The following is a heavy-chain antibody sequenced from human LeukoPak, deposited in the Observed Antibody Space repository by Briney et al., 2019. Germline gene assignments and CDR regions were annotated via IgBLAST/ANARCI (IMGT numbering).Heavy chain of an antibody. D-gene: IGHD2-15*01. CDR2: ISQSGIA. CDR3: ARASVEHSIVAGDYFDY. J-gene: IGHJ4*02. CDR1: GYSINTAHY. Sequence: SETLSLTCAVSGYSINTAHYWGWIRQPPGKGLEWIGNISQSGIASYNPSLRSRVFISLDTSKNQFSLQMTSVTAACTAVYFCARASVEHSIVAGDYFDYWGQGTLVTVSS. V-gene: IGHV4-38-2*01.